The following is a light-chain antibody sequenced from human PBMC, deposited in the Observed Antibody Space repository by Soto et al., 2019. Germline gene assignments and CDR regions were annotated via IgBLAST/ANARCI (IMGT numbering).Light chain of an antibody. J-gene: IGKJ5*01. Sequence: DIQMTQSPSSLSASVGDRVTITCRASQGISNYLAWYQQKPGKVPKLLIYAESTLEPGVPSRFSGSGSGTDFSLTISSLQPEDVATYYCQQYNSYPITFGQGTRLEIK. V-gene: IGKV1-27*01. CDR1: QGISNY. CDR2: AES. CDR3: QQYNSYPIT.